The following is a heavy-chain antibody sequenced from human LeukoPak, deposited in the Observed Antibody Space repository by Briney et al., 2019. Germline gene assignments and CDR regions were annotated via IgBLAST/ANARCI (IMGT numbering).Heavy chain of an antibody. D-gene: IGHD4-17*01. CDR1: GFTLSSYW. CDR2: IDSDGSST. Sequence: GGSLSLSCAPSGFTLSSYWMHWVRQAPGKGLVWVSRIDSDGSSTSYAEFVKGRFTISRDNAKNTLYLQMTSLRAEDTAVYYCARDNGDFDYWGQGTLVTVSS. J-gene: IGHJ4*02. V-gene: IGHV3-74*01. CDR3: ARDNGDFDY.